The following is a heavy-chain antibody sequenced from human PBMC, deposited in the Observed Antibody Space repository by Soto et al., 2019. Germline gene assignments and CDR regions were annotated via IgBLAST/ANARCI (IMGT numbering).Heavy chain of an antibody. CDR2: ISAYNGNT. J-gene: IGHJ1*01. D-gene: IGHD3-22*01. CDR3: ARWDYYDSSGPLGQH. CDR1: GYTFTSYG. V-gene: IGHV1-18*01. Sequence: QVQLVQSGAEVKKPGASVKVSCKASGYTFTSYGISWVRQAPGQGLEWMGWISAYNGNTNYAQKLQGRVTMTTDTSTSTAYMGLRSLRSDDTAVYYCARWDYYDSSGPLGQHWGQGTLVTVSS.